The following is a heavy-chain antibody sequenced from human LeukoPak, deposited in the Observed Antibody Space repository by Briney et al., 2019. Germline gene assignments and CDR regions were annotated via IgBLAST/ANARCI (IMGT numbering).Heavy chain of an antibody. D-gene: IGHD2-15*01. Sequence: GGSLRLSCAASGFTFSSYSMNWVRQAPGKGLEWVSSISSSSSYIYYADSVKGRFTISRDNAKNSLYLQMNSLRAADTAVYYCARSGREYYYYYYMDVWGKGTTVTVSS. CDR1: GFTFSSYS. CDR2: ISSSSSYI. J-gene: IGHJ6*03. CDR3: ARSGREYYYYYYMDV. V-gene: IGHV3-21*01.